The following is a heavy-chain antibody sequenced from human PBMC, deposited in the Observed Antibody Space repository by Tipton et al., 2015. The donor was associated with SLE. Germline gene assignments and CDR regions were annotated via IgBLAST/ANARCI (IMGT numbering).Heavy chain of an antibody. V-gene: IGHV4-38-2*01. J-gene: IGHJ4*02. D-gene: IGHD3-3*01. CDR2: IYQTGGT. CDR3: ARVSYDFWSGHCDY. CDR1: GYSISSGYY. Sequence: TLSLTCEVSGYSISSGYYWGWIRQPPGKGLEWIGSIYQTGGTYYSPSLKSRVTMSVDTSNNLFSLKLSSVTAADTAMYYCARVSYDFWSGHCDYWGRGTLVTVSS.